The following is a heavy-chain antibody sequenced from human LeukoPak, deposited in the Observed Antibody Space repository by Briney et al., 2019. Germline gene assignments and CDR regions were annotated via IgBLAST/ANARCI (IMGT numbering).Heavy chain of an antibody. J-gene: IGHJ4*02. CDR1: GFTFSTYA. V-gene: IGHV3-23*01. CDR3: AKDRGVSRELKE. CDR2: MSGSGRST. Sequence: GGSLRLSCAASGFTFSTYAMSWVRQAPGKGLEWVSAMSGSGRSTCYADSVKGRFTISRDNSKNTLYLQMNSLRAEGTALYYCAKDRGVSRELKEWGQGTLVTVSS. D-gene: IGHD1-7*01.